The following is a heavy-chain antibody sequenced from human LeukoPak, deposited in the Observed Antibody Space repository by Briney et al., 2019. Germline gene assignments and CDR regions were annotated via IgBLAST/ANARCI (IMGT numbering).Heavy chain of an antibody. D-gene: IGHD3-10*01. J-gene: IGHJ1*01. CDR3: AAAPSYSQGFQH. Sequence: SVKVSRKASGFTFTSSAVQWVRQARGQRLEWIGWIVVGSGNTNYAQKFQERVTITRDMSTSTAYMELSSLRSEDTAVYYCAAAPSYSQGFQHWGQRTLVTVSS. CDR1: GFTFTSSA. V-gene: IGHV1-58*01. CDR2: IVVGSGNT.